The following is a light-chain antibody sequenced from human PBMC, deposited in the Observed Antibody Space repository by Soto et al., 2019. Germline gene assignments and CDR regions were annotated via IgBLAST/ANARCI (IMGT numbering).Light chain of an antibody. CDR1: QNIHNW. V-gene: IGKV1D-12*01. CDR3: QQVTSFPHT. Sequence: DIQMTQSPSSVSASIGDRVTITCRASQNIHNWLAWYQQKPGKAPKLLIYAASSLQSGVPSRFSGSGSGTDFTLTISSLRPEDFATNFCQQVTSFPHTFGGGTKVEIE. CDR2: AAS. J-gene: IGKJ4*01.